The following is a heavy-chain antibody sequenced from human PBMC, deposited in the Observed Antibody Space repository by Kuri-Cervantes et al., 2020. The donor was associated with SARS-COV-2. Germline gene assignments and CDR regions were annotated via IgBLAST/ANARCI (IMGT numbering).Heavy chain of an antibody. CDR3: AREGIIVGATPFDY. CDR2: ISYDGSNK. CDR1: GFTFSSYA. V-gene: IGHV3-30-3*01. Sequence: GESLKISCAVSGFTFSSYAMHWVRQAPGKGLEWVAVISYDGSNKYYADSVKGRFTISRDNSKNTLYLQMNSLRAEDTAVYYCAREGIIVGATPFDYWGQGTLVTVSS. D-gene: IGHD1-26*01. J-gene: IGHJ4*02.